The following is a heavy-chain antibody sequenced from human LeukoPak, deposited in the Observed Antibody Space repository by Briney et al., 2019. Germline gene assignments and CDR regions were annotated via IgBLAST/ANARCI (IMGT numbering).Heavy chain of an antibody. J-gene: IGHJ6*03. CDR2: INHSGST. V-gene: IGHV4-34*01. CDR1: GGSFSGSY. D-gene: IGHD3-22*01. Sequence: PSETLSLTFSVYGGSFSGSYWSSLRQPTGKGLEWIGEINHSGSTNYNPSLKSRVTISVDTSKNQFSLKLSSVTAADTAVYYCARGRYYYDSSGSGYYYYMDVWGKGTTVTVSS. CDR3: ARGRYYYDSSGSGYYYYMDV.